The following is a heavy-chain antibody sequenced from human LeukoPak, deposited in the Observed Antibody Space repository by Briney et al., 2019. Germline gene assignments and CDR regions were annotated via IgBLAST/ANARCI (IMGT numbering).Heavy chain of an antibody. CDR3: ARDQGYCTGGSCPANWFDP. CDR2: IFYSGYT. J-gene: IGHJ5*02. Sequence: SETLSLTCTVSGGSISTYYWSWIRQPPGKGLEWIGYIFYSGYTNYNPSLQSRVTISKDTSKNQFSLKLSSVTAADTAVYYCARDQGYCTGGSCPANWFDPWGQGTLVTVSS. D-gene: IGHD2-15*01. CDR1: GGSISTYY. V-gene: IGHV4-59*01.